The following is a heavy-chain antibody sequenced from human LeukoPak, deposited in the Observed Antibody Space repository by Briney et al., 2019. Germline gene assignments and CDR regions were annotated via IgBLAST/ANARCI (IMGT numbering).Heavy chain of an antibody. CDR2: IIGGGGTT. Sequence: GGSLRLSCAASGFTVSNNYMSWVRQAPGKGLEWVSAIIGGGGTTYYTNSVKGRFTISRDNSKNTLYLQMNSLRAEDTAVYYCAKGTRSSPNDAADIWGQGTMVTVSS. CDR3: AKGTRSSPNDAADI. CDR1: GFTVSNNY. D-gene: IGHD1-26*01. V-gene: IGHV3-23*01. J-gene: IGHJ3*02.